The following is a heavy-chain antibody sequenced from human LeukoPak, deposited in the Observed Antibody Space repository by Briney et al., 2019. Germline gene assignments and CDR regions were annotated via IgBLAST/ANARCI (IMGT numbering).Heavy chain of an antibody. J-gene: IGHJ4*02. D-gene: IGHD3-22*01. CDR2: ISYDGSYK. V-gene: IGHV3-30*18. CDR3: AKLSSKGRGYIDY. CDR1: GFTFSSYG. Sequence: GGSLRLSCAASGFTFSSYGMNWVRQAPGKGLEWVAIISYDGSYKYYADSVKGRFTISRDNFKNTLYLQMNSLRAEDTAVYYCAKLSSKGRGYIDYWGQGTLVTVSS.